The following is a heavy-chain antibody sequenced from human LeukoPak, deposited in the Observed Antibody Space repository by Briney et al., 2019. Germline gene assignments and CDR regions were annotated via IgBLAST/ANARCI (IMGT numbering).Heavy chain of an antibody. CDR3: ARHRFGVGHDSFNI. CDR2: FIPTLDLA. Sequence: SVKVSCKASGYTFTSYGISWVRQAPGQGPEWLGRFIPTLDLAKYAQKLQGRVTLTADTSTNTAYMELSSLRSDDTAVYYCARHRFGVGHDSFNIWGQGTMVTVSS. D-gene: IGHD3-3*01. V-gene: IGHV1-69*04. CDR1: GYTFTSYG. J-gene: IGHJ3*02.